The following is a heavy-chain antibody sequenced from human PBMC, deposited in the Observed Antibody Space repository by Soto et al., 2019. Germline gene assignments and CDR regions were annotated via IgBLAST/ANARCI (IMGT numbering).Heavy chain of an antibody. CDR1: GFTFSSHG. CDR3: ALGENSGGWPWAPPEY. V-gene: IGHV1-18*01. Sequence: QVQLVQSGGEVRNPGASVRISCKASGFTFSSHGFYWVRQAPGQGLEWMGWISAYNGRTNYAQNLQVRVTMTTDTSTSTAYMELRSLRPADTAVYYCALGENSGGWPWAPPEYWGQGTLVTASS. J-gene: IGHJ4*02. CDR2: ISAYNGRT. D-gene: IGHD2-15*01.